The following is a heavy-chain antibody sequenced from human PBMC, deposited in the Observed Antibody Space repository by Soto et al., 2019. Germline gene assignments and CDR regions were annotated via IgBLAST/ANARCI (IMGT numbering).Heavy chain of an antibody. J-gene: IGHJ4*02. CDR3: AKDQGSSWYEIDY. CDR1: GFTFSNYA. Sequence: GGSLRLSCAASGFTFSNYAVTWVRQAPGKGLEWVSTISGSGGSTYYADSAKGRFTISRDNSKNTLYLQMNSLRAEDTAVYYCAKDQGSSWYEIDYWGQGTLVTAPQ. CDR2: ISGSGGST. V-gene: IGHV3-23*01. D-gene: IGHD6-13*01.